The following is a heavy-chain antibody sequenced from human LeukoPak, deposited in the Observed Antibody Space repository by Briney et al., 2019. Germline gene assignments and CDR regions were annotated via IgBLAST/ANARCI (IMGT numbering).Heavy chain of an antibody. J-gene: IGHJ4*02. Sequence: SETLSLTCTVSGAPISSYYWSWMRQPPGKGLEWIGYISYSGSTNHDPSLNSRVTISADTSKNQVSLTLSSVTAADTAVYYCARHPELYFFDYWGQGTLVTVSS. CDR3: ARHPELYFFDY. V-gene: IGHV4-59*08. D-gene: IGHD3-10*01. CDR1: GAPISSYY. CDR2: ISYSGST.